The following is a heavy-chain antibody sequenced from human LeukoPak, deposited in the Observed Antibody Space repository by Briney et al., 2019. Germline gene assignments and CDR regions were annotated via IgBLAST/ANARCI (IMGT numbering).Heavy chain of an antibody. CDR2: ISGSGGST. V-gene: IGHV3-23*01. J-gene: IGHJ4*02. Sequence: PGGSLRLSCAASGFTFSSYAMSWVRQAPGKGLEWVPAISGSGGSTYYADSVKGRFTISRDNSKNTLYLQMNSLRAEDTAVYYCAKDRMGARGIDYWGQGTLVTVSS. CDR3: AKDRMGARGIDY. D-gene: IGHD1-26*01. CDR1: GFTFSSYA.